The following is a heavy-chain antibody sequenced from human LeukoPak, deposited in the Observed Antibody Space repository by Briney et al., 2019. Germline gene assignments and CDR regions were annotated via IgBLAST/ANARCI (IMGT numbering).Heavy chain of an antibody. Sequence: ASVKVSCKASGYSFTSYYMQWVRQAPGEGLEWMGIINPSGGSTSYAQKFQGRVTMTRDMSTSTVYMELSSLRSEDTAVYYCARDRCGGDCYTTAYYFDYWGQGTLVTVSS. J-gene: IGHJ4*02. D-gene: IGHD2-21*02. V-gene: IGHV1-46*01. CDR3: ARDRCGGDCYTTAYYFDY. CDR2: INPSGGST. CDR1: GYSFTSYY.